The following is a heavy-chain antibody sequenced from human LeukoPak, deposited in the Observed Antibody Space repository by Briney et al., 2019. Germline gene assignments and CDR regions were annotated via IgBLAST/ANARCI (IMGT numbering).Heavy chain of an antibody. Sequence: PSETLSLTCAVYGESFSGYFWSWIRQPPGKGLEWIGEINHSGYTNYNPSLKSRVTISVDTSKNQFSLKLSSVTAADTAVYYCATAGYSSSWYDSGPYYYYMDVWGKGTTVTVSS. J-gene: IGHJ6*03. CDR2: INHSGYT. CDR3: ATAGYSSSWYDSGPYYYYMDV. CDR1: GESFSGYF. V-gene: IGHV4-34*01. D-gene: IGHD6-13*01.